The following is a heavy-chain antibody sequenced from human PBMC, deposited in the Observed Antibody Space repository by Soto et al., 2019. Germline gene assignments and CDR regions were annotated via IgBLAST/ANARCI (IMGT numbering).Heavy chain of an antibody. V-gene: IGHV4-59*01. CDR3: ARGGSYGDFFDD. Sequence: SETVSLTGTVSGGSMRYNYWTWIRQSPGKRVESICYIHSVGRIKYNRSLQSRVTISLDTSKNQFSLRLTSVTSADTAVYYSARGGSYGDFFDDWAQGAQVTVSS. J-gene: IGHJ4*02. CDR1: GGSMRYNY. CDR2: IHSVGRI. D-gene: IGHD4-17*01.